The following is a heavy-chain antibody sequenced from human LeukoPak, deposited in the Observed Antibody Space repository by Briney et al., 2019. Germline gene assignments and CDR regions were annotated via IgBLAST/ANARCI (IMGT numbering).Heavy chain of an antibody. CDR3: ARDKLRYFDY. V-gene: IGHV1-2*02. D-gene: IGHD3-10*01. J-gene: IGHJ4*02. Sequence: ASVKVSCKASGYAFTDYYMHWVRQAPGQGLEWMGWINPKSGGTNYAQQFQGRVTMTRDTSISTAYMELSRLRSDDTAMYYCARDKLRYFDYWGQGTLVTVSS. CDR1: GYAFTDYY. CDR2: INPKSGGT.